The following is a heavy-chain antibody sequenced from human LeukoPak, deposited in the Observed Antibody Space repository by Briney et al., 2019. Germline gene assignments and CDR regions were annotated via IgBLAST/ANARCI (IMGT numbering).Heavy chain of an antibody. V-gene: IGHV4-30-2*01. CDR1: GGSISSGGYS. J-gene: IGHJ4*02. CDR3: AGASPRVGYYFDY. Sequence: PSQTLSLTCAVSGGSISSGGYSWSWIRQPPGKGLEWIGCIYHSGSTYYNPSLKSRVTISVDRSKNQFSLKLSSVTAADTAVYYCAGASPRVGYYFDYWGQGTLVTVSS. D-gene: IGHD4/OR15-4a*01. CDR2: IYHSGST.